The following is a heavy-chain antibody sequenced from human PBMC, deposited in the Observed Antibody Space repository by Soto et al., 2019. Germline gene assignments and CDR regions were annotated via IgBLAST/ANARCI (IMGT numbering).Heavy chain of an antibody. CDR1: GGTFSSYA. CDR3: ASYPDCSVGSCYLPIY. V-gene: IGHV1-69*06. CDR2: SIPIFGTA. D-gene: IGHD2-15*01. Sequence: QVQIVQSGSEVKKPGSSVKGSCKASGGTFSSYAISWVRQAPGQGLEWMGGSIPIFGTANYAQKFQGRVTITADKSTSTAYMELSSLRSEDTAVYSCASYPDCSVGSCYLPIYLGQGTLVTVS. J-gene: IGHJ4*02.